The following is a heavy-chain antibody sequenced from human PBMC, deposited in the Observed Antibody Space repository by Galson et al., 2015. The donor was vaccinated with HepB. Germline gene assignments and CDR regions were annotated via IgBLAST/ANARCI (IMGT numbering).Heavy chain of an antibody. D-gene: IGHD5-24*01. CDR1: GFTFSSYA. CDR2: ISYDGSNK. CDR3: ARGRDGLDY. Sequence: SLRLSCAASGFTFSSYAMHWVRQAPGKGLEWVAVISYDGSNKYYADSVKGRFTISRDNSKNTLYLQMNSLRAEDTAVYYCARGRDGLDYWGQGTLVTVSS. V-gene: IGHV3-30-3*01. J-gene: IGHJ4*02.